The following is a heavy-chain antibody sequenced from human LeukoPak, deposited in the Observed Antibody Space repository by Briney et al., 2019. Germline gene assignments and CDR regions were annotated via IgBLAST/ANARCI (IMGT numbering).Heavy chain of an antibody. CDR3: ARDPPIAVAGYYYYYGMDV. D-gene: IGHD6-19*01. CDR2: IIPIFGTA. J-gene: IGHJ6*02. Sequence: SVKVSCKASGGTFSSYAISWVRQAPGQGLEWMGGIIPIFGTANYAQKFQGRVTITTDESTSTACMELSSLRSEDTAVYYCARDPPIAVAGYYYYYGMDVWGQGTTVTVSS. CDR1: GGTFSSYA. V-gene: IGHV1-69*05.